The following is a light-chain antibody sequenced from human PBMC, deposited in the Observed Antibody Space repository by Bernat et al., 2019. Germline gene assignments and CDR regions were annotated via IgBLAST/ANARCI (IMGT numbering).Light chain of an antibody. V-gene: IGLV2-14*03. CDR2: DVR. CDR1: SSDVGGYNY. J-gene: IGLJ1*01. Sequence: QSALTQPASVSGSPGQSITISCTGTSSDVGGYNYVSWYQQHPGKAPKVLIHDVRDWLSGVSIRFSGSKSGNTASLTISGLQAEDEADYYCSSYTSSSTLYVFGTGTKVTVL. CDR3: SSYTSSSTLYV.